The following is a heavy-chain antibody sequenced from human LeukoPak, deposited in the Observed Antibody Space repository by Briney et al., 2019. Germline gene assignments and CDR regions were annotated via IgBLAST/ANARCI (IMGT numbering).Heavy chain of an antibody. CDR1: GYTFTNYH. V-gene: IGHV1-8*03. J-gene: IGHJ4*02. CDR2: MNPNNGDR. Sequence: EASVKVSCKASGYTFTNYHLNWVRQATGQGLEWMGWMNPNNGDRGYAQEFQGRVSITRDTSISTVYMEPSSLRFEDTAIYFCARTTSFTASGYDFWGQGTLVTVSS. CDR3: ARTTSFTASGYDF. D-gene: IGHD6-25*01.